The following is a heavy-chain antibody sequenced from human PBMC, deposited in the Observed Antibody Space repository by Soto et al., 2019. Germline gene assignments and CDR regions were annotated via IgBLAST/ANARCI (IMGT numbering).Heavy chain of an antibody. Sequence: GGSLRLSCADSGFTFSSYAMSWVRQAPGKGLEWVSAISGSGGSTYYADSVKGRFTISRDNSKNTLYLQMNSLRAEDTAVYYCAKDLQVRNYYYYGMDVWGQGTTVTVSS. CDR2: ISGSGGST. J-gene: IGHJ6*02. CDR1: GFTFSSYA. V-gene: IGHV3-23*01. D-gene: IGHD2-21*01. CDR3: AKDLQVRNYYYYGMDV.